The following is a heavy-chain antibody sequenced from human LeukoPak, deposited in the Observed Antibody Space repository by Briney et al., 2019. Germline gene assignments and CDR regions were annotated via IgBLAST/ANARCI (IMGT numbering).Heavy chain of an antibody. CDR2: INPNSGGT. Sequence: GESLKISCKGSGYTFTGYYMHWVRQAPGQGLEWMGWINPNSGGTNYAQKFQGRVTMTRDTSISTAYMELSRLRSDDTAVYYCARGGFYYYYYMDVWGKGTTVTISS. V-gene: IGHV1-2*02. D-gene: IGHD3-16*01. J-gene: IGHJ6*03. CDR1: GYTFTGYY. CDR3: ARGGFYYYYYMDV.